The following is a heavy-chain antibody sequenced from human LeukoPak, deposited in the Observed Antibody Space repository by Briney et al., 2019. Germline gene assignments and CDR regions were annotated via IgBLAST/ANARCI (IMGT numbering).Heavy chain of an antibody. Sequence: EASVKVSCKASGYTFTGYYLHWVRQAPGQGLEWLGWINPNSGGTNCAQKFQGRVTRTRDTSISTAYMELSWLRSDDTAVYYCASGRDGYQMISSFDYWGQGTLVTVSS. V-gene: IGHV1-2*02. CDR2: INPNSGGT. D-gene: IGHD2-2*01. J-gene: IGHJ4*02. CDR1: GYTFTGYY. CDR3: ASGRDGYQMISSFDY.